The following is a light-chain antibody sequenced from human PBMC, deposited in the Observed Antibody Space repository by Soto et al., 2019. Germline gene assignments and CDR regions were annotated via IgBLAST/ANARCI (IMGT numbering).Light chain of an antibody. V-gene: IGLV2-14*01. CDR1: SSDVGGYNY. CDR2: DVS. CDR3: SSYTSSSGV. J-gene: IGLJ2*01. Sequence: QSALTQPASVSGSPGQSITISCTGTSSDVGGYNYVSWYQQHPGKAPKLMIYDVSNRPSGVSNRFSGSKSGNTASLTISGRRAEDEADYYCSSYTSSSGVFGGGTKVTVL.